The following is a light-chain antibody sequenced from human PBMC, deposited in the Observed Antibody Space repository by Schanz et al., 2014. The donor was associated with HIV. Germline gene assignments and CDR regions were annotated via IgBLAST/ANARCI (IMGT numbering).Light chain of an antibody. CDR2: GTS. CDR1: QSVSHN. CDR3: QHYGSS. V-gene: IGKV3-20*01. Sequence: EVVLTQSPATLSVSPGERATLSCRASQSVSHNFAWYQHKPGQAPRLLIYGTSTRATGIPDRFSGGVSGTDFTLTISRVEPEDYAVYYCQHYGSSFGPGTKVDIK. J-gene: IGKJ3*01.